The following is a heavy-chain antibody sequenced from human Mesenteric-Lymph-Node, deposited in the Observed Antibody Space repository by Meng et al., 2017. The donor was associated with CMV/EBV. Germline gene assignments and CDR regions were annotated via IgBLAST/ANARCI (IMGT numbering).Heavy chain of an antibody. V-gene: IGHV3-7*01. CDR1: GFTFSDYW. CDR3: ATDQGTQGWFDP. Sequence: ETLSLTCAASGFTFSDYWMSWVRQAPGEGLAWLADINQDGSEKYYVDSVKGRFTISRDNAKNSLYLQMNSLRAEDTAVYYCATDQGTQGWFDPWGQGTLVTVSS. CDR2: INQDGSEK. D-gene: IGHD3-10*01. J-gene: IGHJ5*02.